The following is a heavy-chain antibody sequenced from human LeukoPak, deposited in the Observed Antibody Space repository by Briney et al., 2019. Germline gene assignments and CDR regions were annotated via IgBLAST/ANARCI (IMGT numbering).Heavy chain of an antibody. CDR1: GYSFTSYW. V-gene: IGHV5-51*01. Sequence: GESLKISCKGSGYSFTSYWIGWVRQMPGKGLEWMGIIYPGDSDTRYSPSFQGQVTISADKSIRTAYLQWSSLKASDTAMYYCARQLDGVAGPSYFDYWGQRTLVTVSS. J-gene: IGHJ4*02. CDR2: IYPGDSDT. CDR3: ARQLDGVAGPSYFDY. D-gene: IGHD6-19*01.